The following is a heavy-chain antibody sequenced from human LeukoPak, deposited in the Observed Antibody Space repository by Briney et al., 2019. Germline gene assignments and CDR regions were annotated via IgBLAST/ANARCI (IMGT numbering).Heavy chain of an antibody. D-gene: IGHD1-26*01. CDR2: ISGSGGST. CDR3: ARSLVVGATYPYH. Sequence: GGSLRLSCAASGFTFSSYAMSWVRQAPGKGLEWVSAISGSGGSTHYADSVKGRFTISRDNSKNTLYLLMNSLRAEDTAVYYCARSLVVGATYPYHWGQGTLVTVSS. V-gene: IGHV3-23*01. CDR1: GFTFSSYA. J-gene: IGHJ5*02.